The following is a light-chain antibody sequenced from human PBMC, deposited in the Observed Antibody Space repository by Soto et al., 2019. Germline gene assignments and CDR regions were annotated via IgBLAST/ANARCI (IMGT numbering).Light chain of an antibody. CDR3: HQRSSWLRGT. Sequence: EIVLTQSPATLSLSPGERATLSCRASQSVSSYLAWYQQRPGQAPRLLIYDASNRATGIPARFSGSGSGTDFTLTISSREPEDFAVYYCHQRSSWLRGTFGGGTKVEIK. CDR1: QSVSSY. J-gene: IGKJ4*01. CDR2: DAS. V-gene: IGKV3-11*01.